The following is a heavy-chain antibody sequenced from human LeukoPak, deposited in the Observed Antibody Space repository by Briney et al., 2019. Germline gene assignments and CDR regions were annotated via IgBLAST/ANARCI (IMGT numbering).Heavy chain of an antibody. CDR1: GFTFSNYA. J-gene: IGHJ3*02. Sequence: GGSLRLSCAASGFTFSNYAMSWVRQAPGKGLEWVSAISGSGGSTYYADSVKGRFTISRDNSKNTLYLQMNSLRAEDTAVYYCALNGREVPSGAFDIWGQGTMVTVSS. V-gene: IGHV3-23*01. CDR3: ALNGREVPSGAFDI. CDR2: ISGSGGST. D-gene: IGHD3-16*02.